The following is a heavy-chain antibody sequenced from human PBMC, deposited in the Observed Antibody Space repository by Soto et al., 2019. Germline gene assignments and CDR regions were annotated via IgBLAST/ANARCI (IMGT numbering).Heavy chain of an antibody. V-gene: IGHV1-69*13. J-gene: IGHJ3*02. D-gene: IGHD6-13*01. Sequence: SVKVSCKASGGTFSSYAISWVRQAPGQGLEWMGGIIPIFGTANYAQKIQGRVTITADESTSTAYMELSSLRSEDTAVYYCARPKGFSSWYTYDIWGQGTMVTVSS. CDR2: IIPIFGTA. CDR3: ARPKGFSSWYTYDI. CDR1: GGTFSSYA.